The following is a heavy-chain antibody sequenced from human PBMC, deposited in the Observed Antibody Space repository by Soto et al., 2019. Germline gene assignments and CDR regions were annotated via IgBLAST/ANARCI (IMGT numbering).Heavy chain of an antibody. V-gene: IGHV1-69*13. CDR2: IIPIFGTA. CDR1: GGTFSSYA. J-gene: IGHJ6*02. Sequence: ASVKVSCKASGGTFSSYAISWVRQAPGQGLEWMGGIIPIFGTANYAQKFQGRVTITAVESTSTTYMELSSLRSEDTAVYYCARGLGCSSTSCYNPTDIYYYGMDVWGQGTTVTVSS. CDR3: ARGLGCSSTSCYNPTDIYYYGMDV. D-gene: IGHD2-2*02.